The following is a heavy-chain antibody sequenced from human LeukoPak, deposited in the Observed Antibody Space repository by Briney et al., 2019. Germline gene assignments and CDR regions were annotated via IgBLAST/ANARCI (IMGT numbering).Heavy chain of an antibody. Sequence: GGSLRLSGAASGFTVSSNYMSWVRQAPGKGLEWVANIKQDGSEKYYVDSVKGRFTISRDNAKNSLYLQMNSLRAEDTAVYYCARDPPADAFDIWGQGTMVTVSS. V-gene: IGHV3-7*01. CDR3: ARDPPADAFDI. J-gene: IGHJ3*02. CDR1: GFTVSSNY. CDR2: IKQDGSEK.